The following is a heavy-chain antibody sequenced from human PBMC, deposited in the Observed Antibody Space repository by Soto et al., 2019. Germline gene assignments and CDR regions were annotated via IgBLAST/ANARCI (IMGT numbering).Heavy chain of an antibody. Sequence: QVQLVQSGAEVRKPGASVKVSCKASGYTFSDYYIHWVRQAPGQGLEWMGWINPNSGGTKYAPKFQGGVTITSDTSITKAYMELRRLRAGDTAVYYCAREPATAKPEGVDFWGQGTLVTVSS. V-gene: IGHV1-2*02. J-gene: IGHJ4*02. CDR2: INPNSGGT. D-gene: IGHD1-1*01. CDR3: AREPATAKPEGVDF. CDR1: GYTFSDYY.